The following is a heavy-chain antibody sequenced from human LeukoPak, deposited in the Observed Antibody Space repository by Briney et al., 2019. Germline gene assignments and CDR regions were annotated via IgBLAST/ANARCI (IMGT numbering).Heavy chain of an antibody. V-gene: IGHV3-21*03. CDR1: GFIFSSYT. J-gene: IGHJ4*02. D-gene: IGHD6-13*01. CDR2: ISSSSYI. Sequence: GGSLRLSCAASGFIFSSYTMNWVRQAPGKGLEWVSSISSSSYIYYADSVKGRFTISRDNSKNSLYLQMNSLRAEDTAVYYCAKASSWSAPFDYWGQGTLVTVSS. CDR3: AKASSWSAPFDY.